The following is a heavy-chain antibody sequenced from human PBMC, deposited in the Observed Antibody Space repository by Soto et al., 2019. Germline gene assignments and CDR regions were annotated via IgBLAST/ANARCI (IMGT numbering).Heavy chain of an antibody. V-gene: IGHV1-69*13. CDR1: GGTFNSYA. CDR3: ARASPLGPVTTTLCGMDV. Sequence: SVKVSCKASGGTFNSYAISCVRQAPGQRLEWPGGIIPIFGTANYAQKFQGRVTITADESTSTAYMELSSLRSEDTAVYYCARASPLGPVTTTLCGMDVWGQGTTVTVSS. CDR2: IIPIFGTA. D-gene: IGHD4-17*01. J-gene: IGHJ6*02.